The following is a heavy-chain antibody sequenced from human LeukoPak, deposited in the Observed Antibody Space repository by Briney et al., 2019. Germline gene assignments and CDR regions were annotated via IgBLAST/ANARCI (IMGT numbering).Heavy chain of an antibody. CDR3: ARDIGSGPVDV. D-gene: IGHD3-10*01. Sequence: SETLSLTCTVSGASISNYYRGWIRQPPGKGLEWIGYIYYTGRTNFNPSLKSRVTISVDTYKHQLSLKLSSVTAADTAVYYCARDIGSGPVDVWGQGTTVPVSS. CDR1: GASISNYY. CDR2: IYYTGRT. V-gene: IGHV4-59*01. J-gene: IGHJ6*02.